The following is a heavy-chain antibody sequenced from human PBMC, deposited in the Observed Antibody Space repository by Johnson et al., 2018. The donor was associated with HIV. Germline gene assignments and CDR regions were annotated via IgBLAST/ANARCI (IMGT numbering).Heavy chain of an antibody. CDR3: AKCIWGSSLIDVFDI. D-gene: IGHD6-13*01. Sequence: QVQLMESGGGLVQPGGSLRLSCAASGFTFSSYWMHWVRQAPGKGLEWVAVISYDGTSKYYADSVKGRFTISRDNSKNTLYLQLNSLRVEDTAVYYCAKCIWGSSLIDVFDILGQGTMVTVSS. CDR1: GFTFSSYW. V-gene: IGHV3-30*18. J-gene: IGHJ3*02. CDR2: ISYDGTSK.